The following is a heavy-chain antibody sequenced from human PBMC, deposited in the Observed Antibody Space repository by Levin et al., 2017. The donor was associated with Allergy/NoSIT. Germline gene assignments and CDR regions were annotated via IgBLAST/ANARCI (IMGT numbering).Heavy chain of an antibody. CDR1: GFTFSSYG. Sequence: GESLKISCAASGFTFSSYGMHWVRQAPGKGLEWVAVIWYDGSNKYYADSVKGRFTISRDNSKNTLYLQMNSLRAEDTAVYYCALGRWLVPNDAFDIWGQGTMVTVSS. CDR2: IWYDGSNK. D-gene: IGHD6-19*01. V-gene: IGHV3-33*01. J-gene: IGHJ3*02. CDR3: ALGRWLVPNDAFDI.